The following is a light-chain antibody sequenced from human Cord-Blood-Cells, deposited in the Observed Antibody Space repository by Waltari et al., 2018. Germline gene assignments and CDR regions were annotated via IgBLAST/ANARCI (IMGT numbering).Light chain of an antibody. Sequence: QSALTQPASVSGSPGQAFPTSATGTSLAVGGYYYFSWYQQNPGKAPKLMIYDVSNRPSGVSNRFSGSKSGNTASLTISGLQAEDEADYYCSSYTSSSTYVFGTGTKVTVL. CDR1: SLAVGGYYY. CDR3: SSYTSSSTYV. CDR2: DVS. V-gene: IGLV2-14*01. J-gene: IGLJ1*01.